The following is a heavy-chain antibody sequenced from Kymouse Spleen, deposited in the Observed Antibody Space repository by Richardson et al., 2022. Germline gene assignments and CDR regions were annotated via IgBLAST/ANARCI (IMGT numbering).Heavy chain of an antibody. CDR1: GGSFSGYY. Sequence: QVQLQQWGAGLLKPSETLSLTCAVYGGSFSGYYWSWIRQPPGKGLEWIGEINHSGSTNYNPSLKSRVTISVDTSKNQFSLKLSSVTAADTAVYYCARGRGYCSSTSCPPFDYWGQGTLVTVSS. V-gene: IGHV4-34*01. J-gene: IGHJ4*02. D-gene: IGHD2-2*02. CDR3: ARGRGYCSSTSCPPFDY. CDR2: INHSGST.